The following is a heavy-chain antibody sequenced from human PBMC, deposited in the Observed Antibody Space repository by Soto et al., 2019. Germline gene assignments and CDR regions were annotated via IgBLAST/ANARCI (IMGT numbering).Heavy chain of an antibody. CDR2: LSGSGTST. D-gene: IGHD6-19*01. CDR3: AKATTTGGWVNPFDS. V-gene: IGHV3-23*01. J-gene: IGHJ4*02. Sequence: EVQLLESGGGLVQPGGSLRLSCAASGFTFINYAMNWVRQAPGKGLEWVSGLSGSGTSTYYADSVKGRFTISRDNSRNTLFQQMNSLTAEDTAVYYWAKATTTGGWVNPFDSWGQGALVTVSS. CDR1: GFTFINYA.